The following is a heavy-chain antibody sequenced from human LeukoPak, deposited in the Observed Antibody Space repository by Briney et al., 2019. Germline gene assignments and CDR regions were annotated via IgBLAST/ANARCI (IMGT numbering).Heavy chain of an antibody. CDR3: AKPVPTTATRWASCFDY. CDR1: GFTLSNYA. D-gene: IGHD1-1*01. CDR2: IGSSGDRT. Sequence: GESLKISCSASGFTLSNYAVHWVRQAPGKGLEYLGIIGSSGDRTYYADSVKGRCSISRDNSKNTLDLQMSSLRPEDTAVYYCAKPVPTTATRWASCFDYWGQGTLVTVSS. J-gene: IGHJ4*02. V-gene: IGHV3-64D*09.